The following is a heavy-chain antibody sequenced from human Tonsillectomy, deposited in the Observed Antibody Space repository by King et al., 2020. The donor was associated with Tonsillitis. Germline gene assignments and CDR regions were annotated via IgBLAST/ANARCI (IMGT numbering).Heavy chain of an antibody. Sequence: VQLVESGAELKKPGESLRISCTGSGYSFSSYWITWVRQMPGKGLEWMGMIDPSDSYTKYSPSFQGHVTISADESVSTAYLQWSSLKASDTAMYYCARLEHYYGTGSSPFGMDVWGQGTPVTVSS. CDR2: IDPSDSYT. CDR3: ARLEHYYGTGSSPFGMDV. J-gene: IGHJ6*02. V-gene: IGHV5-10-1*03. CDR1: GYSFSSYW. D-gene: IGHD3-10*01.